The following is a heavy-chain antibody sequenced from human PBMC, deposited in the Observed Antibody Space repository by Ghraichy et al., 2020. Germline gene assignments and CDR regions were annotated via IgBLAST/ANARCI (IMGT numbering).Heavy chain of an antibody. CDR1: GGSISSGGYY. D-gene: IGHD3-10*01. Sequence: SETLSLTCTVSGGSISSGGYYWSWIRQHPGKGLEWIGYIYYSGSTYYNPSLKSRVTISVDTSKNQFSLKLSSVTAADTAVYYCAREGGLWFGELLQKGASWFDPWGQGTLVTVSS. CDR2: IYYSGST. CDR3: AREGGLWFGELLQKGASWFDP. J-gene: IGHJ5*02. V-gene: IGHV4-31*03.